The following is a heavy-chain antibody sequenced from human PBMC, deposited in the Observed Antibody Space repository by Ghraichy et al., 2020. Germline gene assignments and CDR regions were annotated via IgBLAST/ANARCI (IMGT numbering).Heavy chain of an antibody. J-gene: IGHJ6*02. V-gene: IGHV4-4*07. CDR3: ARDAHYSSSWYYYGMDV. D-gene: IGHD6-13*01. CDR1: GGSISSYY. Sequence: SETLSLTCTVSGGSISSYYWSWIRQPAGKGLEWIGRVYSSGSTHYNPSLKSRVTMSVDTAKNQFSLKMNSVTAADTAVYYCARDAHYSSSWYYYGMDVWGLGSTVIVSS. CDR2: VYSSGST.